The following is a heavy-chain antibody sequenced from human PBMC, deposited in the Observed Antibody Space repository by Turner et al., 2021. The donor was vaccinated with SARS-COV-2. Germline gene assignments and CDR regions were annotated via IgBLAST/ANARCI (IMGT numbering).Heavy chain of an antibody. V-gene: IGHV3-21*01. CDR3: ARDYYDFWSGKSFKHASFDY. J-gene: IGHJ4*02. D-gene: IGHD3-3*01. CDR1: GFTFSSYS. Sequence: EVQLVESGGGLVKPGGSLRLSCAACGFTFSSYSMNWVRQAPGKGLGWVSSISNRISYIYYADSVKGRFTISRDNAKNSLYLQMNSLRAEDTAVYYCARDYYDFWSGKSFKHASFDYWGQGTLVTVSS. CDR2: ISNRISYI.